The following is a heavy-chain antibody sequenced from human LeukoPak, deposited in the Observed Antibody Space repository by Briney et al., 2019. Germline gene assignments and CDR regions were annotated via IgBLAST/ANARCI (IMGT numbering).Heavy chain of an antibody. J-gene: IGHJ5*02. D-gene: IGHD6-13*01. V-gene: IGHV4-38-2*02. CDR3: ARISHSHNWFDP. CDR2: IYHSGST. Sequence: PSETLSLTCTVSGYSISSGYYWGWIRQPPGKGLEWIGSIYHSGSTYYNPSLKSRVTISVDTSKNQFSLKLSSVTAADTAVYYCARISHSHNWFDPWGQGTLVTVSS. CDR1: GYSISSGYY.